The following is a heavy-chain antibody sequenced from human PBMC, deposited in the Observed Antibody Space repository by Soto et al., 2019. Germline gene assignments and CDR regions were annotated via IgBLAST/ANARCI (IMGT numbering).Heavy chain of an antibody. Sequence: GGSLRLSCAASGFTFSSYAMHWVRQAPGKGLEWVAVISYDGSNKYYADSVKGRFTISRDNSKNTLYLQMNSLRAEDTAVYYCARSYTTGYSSSLGSSWFDPWGQGTLVTVSS. CDR2: ISYDGSNK. CDR3: ARSYTTGYSSSLGSSWFDP. D-gene: IGHD6-13*01. V-gene: IGHV3-30-3*01. CDR1: GFTFSSYA. J-gene: IGHJ5*02.